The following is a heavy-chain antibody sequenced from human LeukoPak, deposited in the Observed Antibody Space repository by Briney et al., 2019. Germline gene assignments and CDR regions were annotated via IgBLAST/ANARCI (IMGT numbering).Heavy chain of an antibody. D-gene: IGHD3-10*01. CDR2: INPSGGST. CDR1: GYTFTSYY. J-gene: IGHJ4*02. CDR3: ARDDGEGSTPD. V-gene: IGHV1-46*01. Sequence: ASVKVSCKASGYTFTSYYMHWVRQAPGQGLEWMGIINPSGGSTSYAQKFQGRVTMTRDASTSTVYMELSSLRSEDTAAYYCARDDGEGSTPDWGQGTLVTVSS.